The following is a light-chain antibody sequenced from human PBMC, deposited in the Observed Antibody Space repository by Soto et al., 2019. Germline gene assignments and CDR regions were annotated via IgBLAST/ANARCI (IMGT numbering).Light chain of an antibody. J-gene: IGLJ3*02. V-gene: IGLV1-40*01. CDR1: SSNIGAGYD. CDR2: GNS. Sequence: QSVLTQPPSVSGAPGQRVTISCTGSSSNIGAGYDVHWYQQLPGTAPKLLIYGNSNRPSGVPDRFSGSKSGTSASLAITGLQAEDDADYYCQSYDSSLRGWVFGGGTKLTVL. CDR3: QSYDSSLRGWV.